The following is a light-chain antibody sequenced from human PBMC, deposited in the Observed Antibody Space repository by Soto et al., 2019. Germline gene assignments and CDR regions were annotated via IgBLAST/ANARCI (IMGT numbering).Light chain of an antibody. CDR2: DVS. Sequence: DLQMTQSPSTLSASVGDRVTITCRASQSISSWLAWYQQKPGKAPKLLIYDVSSLESGVPSRFSGSGSGTEFTLTISSLQPDDFATYYCQQYDSYSYTFGQGTKLEIK. CDR1: QSISSW. J-gene: IGKJ2*01. CDR3: QQYDSYSYT. V-gene: IGKV1-5*01.